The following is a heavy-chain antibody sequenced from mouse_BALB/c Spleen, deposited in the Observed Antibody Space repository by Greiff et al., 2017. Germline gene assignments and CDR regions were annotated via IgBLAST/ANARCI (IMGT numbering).Heavy chain of an antibody. J-gene: IGHJ3*01. V-gene: IGHV1-77*01. D-gene: IGHD2-4*01. CDR1: GYTFTDYY. Sequence: QVQLQQSGAELARPGASVKLSCKASGYTFTDYYINWVKQRTGQGLEWIGEIYPGSGNTYYNEKFKGKATLTADKSSSTAYMQLSSLTSEDSAVYFCSRRGDYDGRIAYGGQGTLVTVSA. CDR2: IYPGSGNT. CDR3: SRRGDYDGRIAY.